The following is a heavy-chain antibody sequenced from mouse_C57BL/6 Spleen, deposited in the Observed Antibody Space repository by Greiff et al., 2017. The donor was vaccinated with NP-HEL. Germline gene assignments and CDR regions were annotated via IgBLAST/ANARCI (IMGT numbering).Heavy chain of an antibody. J-gene: IGHJ2*01. CDR2: INPSNGGT. Sequence: QVQLQQSGTELVKPGASVKLSCKASGYTFTSYWMHWVKQRPGQGLEWIGNINPSNGGTNYNEKFKSKATLTVDKSSSTAYMQLSSLTSEDSAVYYCARCGNYGANYFDYWGQGTTLTVSS. V-gene: IGHV1-53*01. CDR3: ARCGNYGANYFDY. D-gene: IGHD2-1*01. CDR1: GYTFTSYW.